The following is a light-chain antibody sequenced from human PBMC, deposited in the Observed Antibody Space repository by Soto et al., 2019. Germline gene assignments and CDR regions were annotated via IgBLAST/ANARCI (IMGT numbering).Light chain of an antibody. Sequence: QSVLTQPPSASGSPGQSVAISCTGTSSDVGGYNYVSWYQQHPGKAPKLMIYEVNKRPSGVSNRFSGSKSGNTASLTISGLQAEDEADYYCSSYTSSSTPYVFGTGTKVTV. CDR1: SSDVGGYNY. CDR3: SSYTSSSTPYV. CDR2: EVN. V-gene: IGLV2-14*01. J-gene: IGLJ1*01.